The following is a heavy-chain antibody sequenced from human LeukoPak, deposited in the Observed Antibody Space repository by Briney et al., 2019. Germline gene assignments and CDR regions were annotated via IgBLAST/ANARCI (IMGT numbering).Heavy chain of an antibody. CDR1: GGTFSSYA. CDR3: ATYCGGGSCYSHTKYFQH. J-gene: IGHJ1*01. CDR2: IIPIFGTA. V-gene: IGHV1-69*13. Sequence: SVKVSCKASGGTFSSYAISWVRQTPGQGLEWMGGIIPIFGTANYAQKFQGRVTITADESTSTAYMELSSLRSEDTAVYYCATYCGGGSCYSHTKYFQHWGQGTLVTVSS. D-gene: IGHD2-15*01.